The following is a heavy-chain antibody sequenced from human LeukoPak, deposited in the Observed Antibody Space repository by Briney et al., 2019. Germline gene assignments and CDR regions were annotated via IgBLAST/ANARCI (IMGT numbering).Heavy chain of an antibody. CDR3: AKHCPRKAGITTHFDC. J-gene: IGHJ4*02. CDR2: ITESGDRT. D-gene: IGHD4-4*01. V-gene: IGHV3-23*01. CDR1: GFTFTTFV. Sequence: PGGSLRLSCTASGFTFTTFVMSWVRQAPGKGLEWVSIITESGDRTVYADSVNGRFTISRDNSKNTLYLQMNSLGGEDTAVYYCAKHCPRKAGITTHFDCWGQGTLVTVPS.